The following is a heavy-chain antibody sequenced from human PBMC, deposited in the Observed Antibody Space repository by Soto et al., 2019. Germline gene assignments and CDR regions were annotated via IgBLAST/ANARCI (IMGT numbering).Heavy chain of an antibody. CDR2: INHSGST. Sequence: SETLSLTCADYGGSFSGYYWSWIRQPPGKGLEWIGEINHSGSTNYNPSLKSRVTISVDTSKNQFSLKLSSVTAADTAVYYCARETYYDFWSGYVNWFDPWGQGTLVTVSS. CDR1: GGSFSGYY. J-gene: IGHJ5*02. V-gene: IGHV4-34*01. D-gene: IGHD3-3*01. CDR3: ARETYYDFWSGYVNWFDP.